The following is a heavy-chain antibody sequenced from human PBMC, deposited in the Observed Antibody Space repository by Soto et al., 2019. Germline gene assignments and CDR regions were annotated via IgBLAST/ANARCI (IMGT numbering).Heavy chain of an antibody. V-gene: IGHV4-61*01. D-gene: IGHD6-13*01. CDR2: IYYSGRT. CDR1: GGSVSSGSYY. CDR3: ARYAGSSWFDY. Sequence: QVQLQESGPGLVKPSETLSLTCTVSGGSVSSGSYYWSWIRQPPGKGLEWIGYIYYSGRTNYNPSHKSRVTISLDTSKNQFSLRLSSVTAADTAVYYCARYAGSSWFDYWGQGTLVTVSS. J-gene: IGHJ4*02.